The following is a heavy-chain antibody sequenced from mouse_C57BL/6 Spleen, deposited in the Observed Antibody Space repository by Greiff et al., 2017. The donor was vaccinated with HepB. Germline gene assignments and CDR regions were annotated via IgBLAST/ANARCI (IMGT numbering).Heavy chain of an antibody. CDR3: ARHDYDVDYYAMDY. CDR2: INPSSGYT. CDR1: GYTFTSYT. D-gene: IGHD2-4*01. J-gene: IGHJ4*01. V-gene: IGHV1-4*01. Sequence: QVQLQQSGAELARPGASVKMSCKASGYTFTSYTMHWVKQRPGQGLEWIGYINPSSGYTKYNQKFKDKATLTADKSSSTAYMQLSSLTSEDSAVYYCARHDYDVDYYAMDYWGQGTSVTVS.